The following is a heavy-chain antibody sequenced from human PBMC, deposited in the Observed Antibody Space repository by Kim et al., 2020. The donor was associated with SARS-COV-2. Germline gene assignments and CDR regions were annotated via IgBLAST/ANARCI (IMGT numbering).Heavy chain of an antibody. Sequence: GGSLRLSCAASGFTFSSSAMHWVRQAPGKGLEWVAVISYDGSNKYYADSVECRFTISRDNSKNTMYLQMNSLRAEDTAVYYCAREAQLASMDVWGQGTTVTVSS. CDR1: GFTFSSSA. CDR3: AREAQLASMDV. V-gene: IGHV3-30-3*01. D-gene: IGHD6-13*01. J-gene: IGHJ6*02. CDR2: ISYDGSNK.